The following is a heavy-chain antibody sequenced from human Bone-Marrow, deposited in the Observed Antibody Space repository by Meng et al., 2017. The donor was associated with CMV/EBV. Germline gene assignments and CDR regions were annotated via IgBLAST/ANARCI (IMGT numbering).Heavy chain of an antibody. CDR2: IRYDGSNK. D-gene: IGHD3-10*01. J-gene: IGHJ6*02. CDR3: AKASRGAGGYYYYYGMDV. Sequence: SLKISCAASGFTFSSYGMHWVRQAPGKGLEWVAFIRYDGSNKYYADSVKGRFTISRDNSKNTLYLQMNSLRAEDTAVYYCAKASRGAGGYYYYYGMDVWGQGTTVTVSS. CDR1: GFTFSSYG. V-gene: IGHV3-30*02.